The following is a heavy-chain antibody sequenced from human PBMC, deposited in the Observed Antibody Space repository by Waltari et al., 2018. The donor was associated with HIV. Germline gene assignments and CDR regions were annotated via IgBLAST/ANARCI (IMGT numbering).Heavy chain of an antibody. D-gene: IGHD2-15*01. V-gene: IGHV3-23*01. CDR1: GSPLYKYH. CDR2: ISGSGIDT. Sequence: EVSLLESGGGLVQPGWSLTLSLVVSGSPLYKYHMSWVRQTPGKGLEWLSAISGSGIDTKYADSVKGRFTVSRDNSKNTVYLHMNGLRAEDSAVYFCAKDLIYPVVSSVRIDYWGQGTRVTVSS. CDR3: AKDLIYPVVSSVRIDY. J-gene: IGHJ4*02.